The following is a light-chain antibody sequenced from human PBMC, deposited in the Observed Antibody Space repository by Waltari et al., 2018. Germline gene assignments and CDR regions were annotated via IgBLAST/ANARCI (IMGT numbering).Light chain of an antibody. Sequence: EIVLTQSPGTLSLSPGERATLACRASESIGKYLAWYQQRPGQAPRLVMFHASNRATGIPDRFSGSGSGTDFSFTISRLEPEDFAVYYCQKYNRLPATFGQGTKVEIK. CDR2: HAS. J-gene: IGKJ1*01. CDR1: ESIGKY. V-gene: IGKV3-20*01. CDR3: QKYNRLPAT.